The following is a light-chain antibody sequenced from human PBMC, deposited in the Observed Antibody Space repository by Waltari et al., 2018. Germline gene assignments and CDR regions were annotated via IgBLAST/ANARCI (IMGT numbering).Light chain of an antibody. Sequence: QSALTQPPSASGSPGKSVTISCSGTNSDIGTYNSVSWFQQHPGRAPKLLIYEVNKRPAGVPDRFSGSKSDNRASLTVSGLQADDEAVYHCSSYAGSNTLVFGGGTRLTVL. J-gene: IGLJ2*01. CDR3: SSYAGSNTLV. CDR2: EVN. V-gene: IGLV2-8*01. CDR1: NSDIGTYNS.